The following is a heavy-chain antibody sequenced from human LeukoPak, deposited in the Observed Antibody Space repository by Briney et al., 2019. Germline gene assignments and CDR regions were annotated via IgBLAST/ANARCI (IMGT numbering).Heavy chain of an antibody. Sequence: SETLSLTCTVSGGSISSYYWSWIRQPPGKGLEWIGYIYYSGSTNYNPSLKSRVTISVDTSKNQFSLKLSSVTAAGTAVYYCARGGYSYGYHNWFDPWGQGTLVTVSS. D-gene: IGHD5-18*01. CDR1: GGSISSYY. J-gene: IGHJ5*02. CDR3: ARGGYSYGYHNWFDP. V-gene: IGHV4-59*01. CDR2: IYYSGST.